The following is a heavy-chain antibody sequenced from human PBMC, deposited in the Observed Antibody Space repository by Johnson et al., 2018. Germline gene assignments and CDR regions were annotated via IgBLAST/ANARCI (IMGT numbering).Heavy chain of an antibody. D-gene: IGHD6-19*01. J-gene: IGHJ1*01. V-gene: IGHV3-11*01. CDR3: ARDSGGQWLGPAEYFQD. CDR2: ISISGTTI. CDR1: GFTFSDYY. Sequence: QVQLVQSGGGLVKPGGSLRLSCAASGFTFSDYYMAWIRQAPGKGLAWISYISISGTTIYYADSVKGRFTISRDNANNSLYLQMNSLRAEDTAIYYCARDSGGQWLGPAEYFQDWGQGTLVTVSS.